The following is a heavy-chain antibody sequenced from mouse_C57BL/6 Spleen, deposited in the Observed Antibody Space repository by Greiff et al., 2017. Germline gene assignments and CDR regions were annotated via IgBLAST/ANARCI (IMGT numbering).Heavy chain of an antibody. CDR3: ARDKDSNYAMDY. D-gene: IGHD2-5*01. CDR2: INYDGSST. Sequence: EVKLVESEGGLVQPGRSMKLSCTASGFTFSDYYMAWVRQVPEKGLEWVANINYDGSSTYYLDSLKSRFIISRDNAKNILYLQMSSLKSEYTATYYCARDKDSNYAMDYWGQGTSVTVSS. V-gene: IGHV5-16*01. CDR1: GFTFSDYY. J-gene: IGHJ4*01.